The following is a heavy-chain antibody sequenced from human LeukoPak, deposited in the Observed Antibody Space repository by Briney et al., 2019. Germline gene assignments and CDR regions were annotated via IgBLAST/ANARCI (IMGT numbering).Heavy chain of an antibody. Sequence: ASVKVSCKASGYTLTSYDINWVRQAHGQGLEWMGWMNPNSGNTSYAQKFQGRVTMTRNTSISTAYMELSSLRSEDTAVYYCARDTARFFSSGTMIFDYWGQGTLVTVSS. CDR3: ARDTARFFSSGTMIFDY. J-gene: IGHJ4*02. V-gene: IGHV1-8*01. D-gene: IGHD6-19*01. CDR1: GYTLTSYD. CDR2: MNPNSGNT.